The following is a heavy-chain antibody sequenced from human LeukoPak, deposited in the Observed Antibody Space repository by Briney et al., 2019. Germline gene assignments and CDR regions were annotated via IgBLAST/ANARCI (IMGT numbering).Heavy chain of an antibody. J-gene: IGHJ3*02. CDR2: IYYSGST. CDR1: GGSISSSSYY. V-gene: IGHV4-39*07. Sequence: SETLSLTCTVSGGSISSSSYYWGWIRQPPGKGLEWIGSIYYSGSTNYNPSLKSRVTISVDKSKNQFSLKLSSVTAADTAVYYCARVTLRVYYYDSSGPWAFDIWGQGTMVTVSS. D-gene: IGHD3-22*01. CDR3: ARVTLRVYYYDSSGPWAFDI.